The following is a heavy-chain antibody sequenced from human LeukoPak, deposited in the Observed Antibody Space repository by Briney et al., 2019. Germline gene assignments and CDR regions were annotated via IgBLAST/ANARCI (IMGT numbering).Heavy chain of an antibody. CDR3: AKHPIAAAWGYYMDV. J-gene: IGHJ6*03. CDR2: ISSSSSYI. V-gene: IGHV3-21*04. CDR1: GFTFSSYS. Sequence: GSLRLSCAASGFTFSSYSMNWVRQAPGKGLEWVSSISSSSSYIYYADSVKGRFTISRDNSKNTLYLQMNSLRAEDTAVYYCAKHPIAAAWGYYMDVWGKGTTVTVSS. D-gene: IGHD6-13*01.